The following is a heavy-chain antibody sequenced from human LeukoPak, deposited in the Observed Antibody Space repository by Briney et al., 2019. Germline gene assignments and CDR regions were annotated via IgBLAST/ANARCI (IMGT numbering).Heavy chain of an antibody. Sequence: GSLRLSCAASGFTFSSYWMSWIRQPPGKGLEWIGEIKYSGSTSYNPSLKSRVTISVDTSKNQFSLNLNSLTAADTAVYYCARGSQSTNWLDPWGQGTLVTVSS. V-gene: IGHV4-34*01. CDR1: GFTFSSYW. CDR2: IKYSGST. J-gene: IGHJ5*02. CDR3: ARGSQSTNWLDP.